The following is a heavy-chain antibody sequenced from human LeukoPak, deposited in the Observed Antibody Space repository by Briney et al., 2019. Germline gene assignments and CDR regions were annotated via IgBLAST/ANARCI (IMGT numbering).Heavy chain of an antibody. CDR1: GFTFDDYA. J-gene: IGHJ4*02. D-gene: IGHD3-10*01. CDR3: ATDFAGSPAD. Sequence: GGSLRLSCAASGFTFDDYAMHWVRQAPGKGLEWVSGISWNSGSIGYADSVKGRFTISRDNSKNTLYLQMNSLRAEDTAVYYCATDFAGSPADWGQGALVTVSS. V-gene: IGHV3-9*01. CDR2: ISWNSGSI.